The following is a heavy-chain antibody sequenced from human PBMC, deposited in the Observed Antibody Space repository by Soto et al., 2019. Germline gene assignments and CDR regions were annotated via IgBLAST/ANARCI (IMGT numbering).Heavy chain of an antibody. Sequence: EVQLVESGGGLVQPGGSLRLSCAASGFTLSNYRMHWVRQAPGKGLLWVSRISSDGSNTGYADSVEGRFTISRDNAKNTLYLQMNSLRAEDTAVYYCARDFGGLAYWGQGTLVTVSS. V-gene: IGHV3-74*01. D-gene: IGHD3-16*01. J-gene: IGHJ4*02. CDR2: ISSDGSNT. CDR1: GFTLSNYR. CDR3: ARDFGGLAY.